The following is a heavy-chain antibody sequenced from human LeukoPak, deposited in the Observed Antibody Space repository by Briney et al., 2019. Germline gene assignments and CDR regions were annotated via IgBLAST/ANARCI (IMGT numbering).Heavy chain of an antibody. Sequence: ASVKVSCKASGYTFTGYYMHWVRQAPGQGLEWMGWINPNSGGTNYAQKFQGRVTMTRDTSISTAYMELSRLRSDDTAVYYCARRRSANSFYGMDVWGQGTTVTVSS. D-gene: IGHD3-3*01. J-gene: IGHJ6*02. CDR3: ARRRSANSFYGMDV. CDR1: GYTFTGYY. V-gene: IGHV1-2*02. CDR2: INPNSGGT.